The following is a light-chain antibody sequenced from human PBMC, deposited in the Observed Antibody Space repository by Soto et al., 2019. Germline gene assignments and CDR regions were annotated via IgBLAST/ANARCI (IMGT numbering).Light chain of an antibody. J-gene: IGKJ3*01. Sequence: DIQMTQSPSSLSASVGDTVTITCRASQGISNSLAWYHQKPGKVPDLLIYAASTLQSGVPSRFSGSGSGTDFTLTISSLQPEDVATYYCQEYHSPPFPCGPGTEVDIK. CDR2: AAS. CDR1: QGISNS. CDR3: QEYHSPPFP. V-gene: IGKV1-27*01.